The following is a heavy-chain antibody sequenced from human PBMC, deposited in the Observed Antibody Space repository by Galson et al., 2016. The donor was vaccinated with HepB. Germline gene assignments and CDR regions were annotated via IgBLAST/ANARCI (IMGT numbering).Heavy chain of an antibody. Sequence: SVKVSCKASGGTFSNYAISWVRQAPGQGLEWMGGIIPIFGTATYAQKFQGRVTITADKSTSTAYMELSSLSSEDTAVYYCARVGGYSSYDYQGFDYWGQGTLVTVSS. CDR3: ARVGGYSSYDYQGFDY. CDR2: IIPIFGTA. V-gene: IGHV1-69*06. J-gene: IGHJ4*02. D-gene: IGHD5-12*01. CDR1: GGTFSNYA.